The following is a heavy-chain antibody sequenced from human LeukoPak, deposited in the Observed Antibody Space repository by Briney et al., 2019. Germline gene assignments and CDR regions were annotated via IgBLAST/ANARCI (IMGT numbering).Heavy chain of an antibody. CDR2: IYHSGST. CDR3: ARGGSSGYPY. CDR1: GGPISSYY. Sequence: SETLSLTCTVSGGPISSYYWSWIRQPPGKGLEWIGYIYHSGSTYYNPSLKSRVTISADRSKNQFSLKLSSVTAADTAVYYCARGGSSGYPYWGQGTLVTVSS. D-gene: IGHD3-22*01. J-gene: IGHJ4*02. V-gene: IGHV4-59*12.